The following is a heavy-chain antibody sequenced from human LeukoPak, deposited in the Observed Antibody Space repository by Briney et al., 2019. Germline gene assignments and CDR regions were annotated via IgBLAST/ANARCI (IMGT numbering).Heavy chain of an antibody. CDR3: ARGSWQLAEGVY. CDR1: GGSISSSSYY. D-gene: IGHD6-6*01. J-gene: IGHJ4*02. V-gene: IGHV4-39*07. CDR2: IYYSGST. Sequence: SETLSLTCTVSGGSISSSSYYWGWIRQPPGKGLECIGSIYYSGSTYYNPSLKSRVTISVDTSTNQFSLKLSSVTAADTAEYYCARGSWQLAEGVYWGQGTLVTVSS.